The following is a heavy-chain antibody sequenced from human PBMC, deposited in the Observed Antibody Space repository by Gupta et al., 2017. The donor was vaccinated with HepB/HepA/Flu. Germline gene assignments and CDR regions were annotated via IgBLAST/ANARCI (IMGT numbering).Heavy chain of an antibody. CDR3: AHSGIAARPANNWFDP. CDR1: GFSLSTSGVG. Sequence: QITLKESGPTLVKPTQTLTLTCTFSGFSLSTSGVGVGWIRQPPGKALEWLALIYWDDDKRYSPSLKSRLTITKDTSKNQVVLTMTNMDPVDTATYYCAHSGIAARPANNWFDPWGQGTLVTVSS. CDR2: IYWDDDK. D-gene: IGHD6-6*01. V-gene: IGHV2-5*02. J-gene: IGHJ5*02.